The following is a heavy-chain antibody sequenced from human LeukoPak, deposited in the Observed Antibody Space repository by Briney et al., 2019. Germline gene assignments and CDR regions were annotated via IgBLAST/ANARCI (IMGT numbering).Heavy chain of an antibody. J-gene: IGHJ4*02. CDR2: IYYSGST. CDR3: ARAAREMATTPDFDY. V-gene: IGHV4-59*01. D-gene: IGHD5-24*01. Sequence: SETLSLTCTVSGGSISSYYWSWIRQPPGKGLEWIGYIYYSGSTNYNPSLKSRGTISVDTSNNQFSLKLTSVTAADTAVYYCARAAREMATTPDFDYWGQGTLVTVSS. CDR1: GGSISSYY.